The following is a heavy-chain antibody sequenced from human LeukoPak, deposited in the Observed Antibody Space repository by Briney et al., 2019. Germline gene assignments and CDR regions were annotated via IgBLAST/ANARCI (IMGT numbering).Heavy chain of an antibody. V-gene: IGHV3-64D*06. CDR3: VKVVDSSGWTLYFQH. CDR2: ISSNGGST. D-gene: IGHD6-19*01. Sequence: GGSLRLSCSAPGFTFSSYAMHWVRQAPGKGLEYVSAISSNGGSTYYADSVKGRFTISRDNSKNTLYLQMSSLRAEDTAVYYCVKVVDSSGWTLYFQHWGQGTLVTVSS. CDR1: GFTFSSYA. J-gene: IGHJ1*01.